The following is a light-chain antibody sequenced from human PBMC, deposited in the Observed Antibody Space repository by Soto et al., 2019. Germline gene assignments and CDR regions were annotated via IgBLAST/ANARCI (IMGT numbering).Light chain of an antibody. CDR2: ASS. CDR1: QSLSREL. Sequence: EIVLTQSPGTLSLSPGERATLSCRASQSLSRELLAWYQQKPGQAPRILIYASSRRPPDIPDRFSGSGSGTDFTLTISRVEPEDFAVYYCQHYINSPWTFGQGTKVEIK. CDR3: QHYINSPWT. J-gene: IGKJ1*01. V-gene: IGKV3-20*01.